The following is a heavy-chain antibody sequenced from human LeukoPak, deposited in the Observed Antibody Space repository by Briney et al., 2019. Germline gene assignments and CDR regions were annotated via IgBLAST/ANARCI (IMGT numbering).Heavy chain of an antibody. J-gene: IGHJ4*02. V-gene: IGHV3-23*01. D-gene: IGHD2-2*01. Sequence: GGYLRLSCAASGFTFSSYAVSWVRQAPGRGLECISSISGSGETTYYADSVKGRFTSSRDNSKKTVYLQLSSLRAEDTAVYYCAKAMSSTTWGIFDYWGQGTPVTVSS. CDR3: AKAMSSTTWGIFDY. CDR1: GFTFSSYA. CDR2: ISGSGETT.